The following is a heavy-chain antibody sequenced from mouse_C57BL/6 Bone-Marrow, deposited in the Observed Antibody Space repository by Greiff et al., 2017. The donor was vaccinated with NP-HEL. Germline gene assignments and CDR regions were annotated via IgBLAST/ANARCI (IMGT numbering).Heavy chain of an antibody. CDR2: INPSNGGT. CDR3: ARFYWCGNGYYWYFDV. CDR1: GYTFTSYW. V-gene: IGHV1-53*01. D-gene: IGHD2-2*01. Sequence: QVQLQQSGTELVKPGASVKLSCKASGYTFTSYWMHWVKQRPGQGLEWIGNINPSNGGTNYNEKFKSKATLTVDKSSSTAYMQLSSLTSEDSAVYYCARFYWCGNGYYWYFDVWGTGTTVTVSS. J-gene: IGHJ1*03.